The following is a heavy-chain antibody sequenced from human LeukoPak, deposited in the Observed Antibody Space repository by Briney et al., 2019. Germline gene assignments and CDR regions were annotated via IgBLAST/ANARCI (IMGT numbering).Heavy chain of an antibody. CDR2: IVVGSGNT. D-gene: IGHD3-10*01. J-gene: IGHJ4*02. V-gene: IGHV1-58*02. CDR3: AATYYYGSGSYYFDY. CDR1: GFTFTSSA. Sequence: SVKVSCKASGFTFTSSAMQWVRQARGQRLEWIGWIVVGSGNTNYAQKFQERVTITRDMSTSTAYMELSSLRSEDTAVYYCAATYYYGSGSYYFDYWGQGTLVTDSS.